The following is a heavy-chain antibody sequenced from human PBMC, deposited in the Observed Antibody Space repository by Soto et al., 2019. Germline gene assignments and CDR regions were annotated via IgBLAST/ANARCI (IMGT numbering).Heavy chain of an antibody. J-gene: IGHJ4*02. CDR1: GGSISSGDYY. CDR2: IYYSGST. D-gene: IGHD3-22*01. Sequence: SETLSLTCPVSGGSISSGDYYWSWIRQPPGKGLEWIGYIYYSGSTYYNPSLKSRVTISVDTSKNQFSLKLSSVTAADTAVYYCARENYYYDSSGYFFDYWGQGTLVTVSS. CDR3: ARENYYYDSSGYFFDY. V-gene: IGHV4-30-4*01.